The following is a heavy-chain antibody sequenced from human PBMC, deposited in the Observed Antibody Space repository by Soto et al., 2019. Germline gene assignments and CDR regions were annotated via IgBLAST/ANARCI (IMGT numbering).Heavy chain of an antibody. CDR3: ARSYCSSTSCIAYYYGMDV. D-gene: IGHD2-2*01. V-gene: IGHV1-2*04. CDR2: INPNSGGT. CDR1: GYTFTGYY. J-gene: IGHJ6*02. Sequence: QVQLVQSGADVKKPGASVKVSCKASGYTFTGYYMHWVRQAPGQGLEWMGWINPNSGGTNYAQKFQGWVTMTRDTSISTAYMELSRLRSDDTAVYYCARSYCSSTSCIAYYYGMDVWGQGTTVTVSS.